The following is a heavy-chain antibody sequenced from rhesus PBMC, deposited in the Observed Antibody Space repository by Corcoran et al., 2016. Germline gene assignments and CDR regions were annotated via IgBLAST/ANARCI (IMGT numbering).Heavy chain of an antibody. D-gene: IGHD6-31*01. V-gene: IGHV4-160*01. Sequence: QVQLQESGPGLVKPSETLSLTCTVSGGSISDSYHWIWIRQPPGKGLEGMGRIYGSGGSTNYNPSLKSRVTISRDTSKNQFSLKLSSVTAADTAVYYCARAHSSGHWYFDLWGPGTPITISS. J-gene: IGHJ2*01. CDR3: ARAHSSGHWYFDL. CDR1: GGSISDSYH. CDR2: IYGSGGST.